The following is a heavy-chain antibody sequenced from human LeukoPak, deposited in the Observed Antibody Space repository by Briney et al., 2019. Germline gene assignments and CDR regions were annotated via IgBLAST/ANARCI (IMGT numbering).Heavy chain of an antibody. V-gene: IGHV3-7*05. CDR3: ARAYQTDY. D-gene: IGHD2-2*01. CDR2: INQDGSEK. J-gene: IGHJ4*02. Sequence: GGSLRLSCAASGFTLSRYWMSWVRQAPGKGLEWVANINQDGSEKNYVDSVEGRFTISRDNAKNSLYLQMKSLRAEDTAVYYCARAYQTDYWGQGTLVTVSS. CDR1: GFTLSRYW.